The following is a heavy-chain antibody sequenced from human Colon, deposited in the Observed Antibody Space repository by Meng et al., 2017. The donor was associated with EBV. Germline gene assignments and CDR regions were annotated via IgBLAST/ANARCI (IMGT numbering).Heavy chain of an antibody. CDR1: GGSLSDYY. D-gene: IGHD7-27*01. Sequence: HVQLQPGGGGLLQPSETLSLIFVVYGGSLSDYYCSWIRQSPGRGLEWIGEIHPSGSIFYNPSLQSRVTISVDTSKNQFSLNLNSVTAADTAVYFCSRGVDSYKLGNLWGRGTLVTVSS. V-gene: IGHV4-34*01. CDR2: IHPSGSI. J-gene: IGHJ2*01. CDR3: SRGVDSYKLGNL.